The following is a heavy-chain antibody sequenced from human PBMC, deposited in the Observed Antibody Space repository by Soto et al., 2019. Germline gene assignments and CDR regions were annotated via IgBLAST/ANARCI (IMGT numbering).Heavy chain of an antibody. V-gene: IGHV1-46*01. Sequence: QVQLVQSGAEVKKPGASVKVSCKASGYNVTSYHMHWVRQAPGQGIEWMGIIKHTGGKTIYAQRFQGRVTMTGDTSTSTVYMEMSSLRSEDTAVYYCAVWNSVANDNFWSAPFDFWGQGTLVTVSS. D-gene: IGHD3-3*01. CDR1: GYNVTSYH. J-gene: IGHJ4*02. CDR2: IKHTGGKT. CDR3: AVWNSVANDNFWSAPFDF.